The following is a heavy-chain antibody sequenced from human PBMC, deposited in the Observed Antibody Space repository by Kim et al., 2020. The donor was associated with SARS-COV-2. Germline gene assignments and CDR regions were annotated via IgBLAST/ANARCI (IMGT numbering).Heavy chain of an antibody. CDR3: ARQGIAVAGTSSDY. J-gene: IGHJ4*02. D-gene: IGHD6-19*01. Sequence: YSPSFQGRVTISADKSISTAYLQWSSLKASDTAMYYCARQGIAVAGTSSDYWGQGTLVTVSS. V-gene: IGHV5-51*01.